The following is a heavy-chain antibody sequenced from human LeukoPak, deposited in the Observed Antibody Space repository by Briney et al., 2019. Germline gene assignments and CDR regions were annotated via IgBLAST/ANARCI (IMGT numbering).Heavy chain of an antibody. CDR3: ARNFDS. CDR1: GLTFTSSD. V-gene: IGHV3-21*01. J-gene: IGHJ4*02. CDR2: ITRSGSNL. Sequence: GGSLRLSCVASGLTFTSSDFDWIRQAPGKGLESLSTITRSGSNLYYADSVKGRFTTSRDDAKDSVYLQMESLRVEDTAIYYCARNFDSWGQGTLVTVSS.